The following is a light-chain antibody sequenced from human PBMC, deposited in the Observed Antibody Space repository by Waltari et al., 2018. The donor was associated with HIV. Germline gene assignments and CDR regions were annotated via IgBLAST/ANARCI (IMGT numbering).Light chain of an antibody. CDR3: AAWDDSLNGYV. J-gene: IGLJ1*01. CDR2: SNN. CDR1: SSNTGSNT. V-gene: IGLV1-44*01. Sequence: QSVLTQPPSASGTPGQRVTISCSGSSSNTGSNTVNWYQQLPGTAPKLLIYSNNQRPSGVPDRFSSSKSGTSASLAISGLLSEDEADYSCAAWDDSLNGYVFGTGTKVTVL.